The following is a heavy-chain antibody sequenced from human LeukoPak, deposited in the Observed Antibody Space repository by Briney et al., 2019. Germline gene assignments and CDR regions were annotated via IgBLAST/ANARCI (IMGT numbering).Heavy chain of an antibody. CDR1: GGSMSSYY. V-gene: IGHV4-59*08. D-gene: IGHD6-19*01. Sequence: PSETLSLTCTVSGGSMSSYYWSWIRQPPGKGLEWIGYIYYNGKTNYSPSLNSRVTISVDTSRNQFSLRLNSVTAAGTAVYYCARGGWSVDYWGQGTLVTVSS. CDR3: ARGGWSVDY. CDR2: IYYNGKT. J-gene: IGHJ4*02.